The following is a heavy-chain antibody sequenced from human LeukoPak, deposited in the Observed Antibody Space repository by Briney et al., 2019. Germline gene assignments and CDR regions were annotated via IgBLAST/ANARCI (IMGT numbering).Heavy chain of an antibody. Sequence: PSETLSLTCTVSGGSISSGSYYWSWIRQPAGKGLEWIGRIYTSGSTNYNPSLKSRVTISVDTSKNQFSLKLSSVTAADTAVYYCARGGSSWYNYYYYYYMDVWGKGTTVTISS. CDR3: ARGGSSWYNYYYYYYMDV. CDR1: GGSISSGSYY. CDR2: IYTSGST. D-gene: IGHD6-13*01. J-gene: IGHJ6*03. V-gene: IGHV4-61*02.